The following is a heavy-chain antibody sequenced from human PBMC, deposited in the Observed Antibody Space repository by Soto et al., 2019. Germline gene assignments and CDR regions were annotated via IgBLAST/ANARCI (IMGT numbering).Heavy chain of an antibody. D-gene: IGHD2-15*01. J-gene: IGHJ3*02. CDR2: ISWNSGSI. V-gene: IGHV3-9*01. Sequence: GGSLRLSCAASGFTFDDYAMHWVRQAPGKGLEWVSGISWNSGSIGYADSVKGRFTISRDNAKNSLYLQMNSLRAEDTALYYCAKDTTHLYCSGGSCYSSDAFDIWGQGTMVTVSS. CDR1: GFTFDDYA. CDR3: AKDTTHLYCSGGSCYSSDAFDI.